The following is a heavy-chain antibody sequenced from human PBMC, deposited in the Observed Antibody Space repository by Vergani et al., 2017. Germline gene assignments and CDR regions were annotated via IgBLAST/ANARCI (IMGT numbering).Heavy chain of an antibody. J-gene: IGHJ6*02. CDR1: GFTFDDYA. Sequence: EVQLVESGGGLVQPGGSLRLSCAASGFTFDDYAMHWVRQAPGKGLEWVSGISWNSGSIGYADSVKGRFTISRDNAKNSLYLQMNSLRAEDTALYYCAKDVAAAAPGLYGMDVWGQGP. CDR3: AKDVAAAAPGLYGMDV. D-gene: IGHD6-13*01. V-gene: IGHV3-9*01. CDR2: ISWNSGSI.